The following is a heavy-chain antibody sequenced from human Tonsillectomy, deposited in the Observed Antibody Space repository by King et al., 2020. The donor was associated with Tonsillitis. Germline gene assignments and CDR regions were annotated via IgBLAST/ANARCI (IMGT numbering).Heavy chain of an antibody. V-gene: IGHV3-9*01. J-gene: IGHJ4*02. D-gene: IGHD3-22*01. CDR3: AKDRDDSSGYVDY. Sequence: VQLVESGGGLVQPGRSLRLSCAASGFTFYDYAMHWVRQAPGKGLEWVSGISWNSGSIGYADSVKGRFTISRDNAKNSLYLQMNSLRAEDTALYYCAKDRDDSSGYVDYWGQGTLVTVSS. CDR1: GFTFYDYA. CDR2: ISWNSGSI.